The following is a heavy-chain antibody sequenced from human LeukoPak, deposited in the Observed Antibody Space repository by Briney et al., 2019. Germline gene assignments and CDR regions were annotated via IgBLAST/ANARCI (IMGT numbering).Heavy chain of an antibody. CDR1: GFTFSSYA. CDR3: AKGQNYYDSSGFSY. D-gene: IGHD3-22*01. J-gene: IGHJ4*02. CDR2: ISGSGGST. V-gene: IGHV3-23*01. Sequence: GGSLRLSCAASGFTFSSYAMSWVRQAPGKGLEWVSAISGSGGSTYYADSVKGRFTISRDNSKNTLHLQMNSLRAEDTAVYYCAKGQNYYDSSGFSYWGQGTLVTVSS.